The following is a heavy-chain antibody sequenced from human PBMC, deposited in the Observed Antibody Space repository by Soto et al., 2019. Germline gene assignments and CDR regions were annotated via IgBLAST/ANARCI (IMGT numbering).Heavy chain of an antibody. Sequence: QLQLQESGPGLVKPSETLSLTCTVSGGSISSSSYYWGWIRQPPGKGLEWIGSIYYSGSTYYNPSLKTRVTISVDTSKHQFSLKLSSVTAAETAVYSCATVWFGESQHWGQGTLVTVSS. CDR3: ATVWFGESQH. D-gene: IGHD3-10*01. V-gene: IGHV4-39*01. J-gene: IGHJ1*01. CDR1: GGSISSSSYY. CDR2: IYYSGST.